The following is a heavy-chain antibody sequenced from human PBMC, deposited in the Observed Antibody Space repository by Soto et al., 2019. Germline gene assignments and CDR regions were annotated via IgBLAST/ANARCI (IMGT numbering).Heavy chain of an antibody. V-gene: IGHV1-2*04. D-gene: IGHD3-22*01. Sequence: ASVKVSCKASGYTFTGYYMHWVRQAPGQGLEWMGCINPNSGGTNCAQKFQGWVTMTRDTSITTAYMELSRLRSDDTAVYYCASSRKYYYDSSGNDAFDVWGQGTMVTVSS. CDR3: ASSRKYYYDSSGNDAFDV. CDR2: INPNSGGT. CDR1: GYTFTGYY. J-gene: IGHJ3*01.